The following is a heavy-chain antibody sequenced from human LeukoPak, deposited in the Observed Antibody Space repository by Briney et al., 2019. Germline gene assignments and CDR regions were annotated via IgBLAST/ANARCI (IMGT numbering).Heavy chain of an antibody. Sequence: SETLSLTCTVSGGSISSGSYYWSWIRQPAGKGLEWIGRIYTSGSTNYNPSLKSRVTISVDTSKNQFSLKLSSVTAADTAVYYCARGYCSSTSCYGGFDYWGQGTLVTVSS. CDR2: IYTSGST. J-gene: IGHJ4*02. D-gene: IGHD2-2*01. CDR1: GGSISSGSYY. V-gene: IGHV4-61*02. CDR3: ARGYCSSTSCYGGFDY.